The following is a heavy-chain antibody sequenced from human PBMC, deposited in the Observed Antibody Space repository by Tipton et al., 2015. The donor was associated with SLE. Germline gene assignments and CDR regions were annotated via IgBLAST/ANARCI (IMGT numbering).Heavy chain of an antibody. Sequence: TLSLTCTVSGGSIGNNYWNWIRQSTGKGLEWIGRFYTDGSTRHKPSLESRVTISVDTSKNQFSLKLTSVTPADTAVYYCARGGWACSDRSICYNDYWGQGTLVTVSS. CDR1: GGSIGNNY. D-gene: IGHD2-2*01. V-gene: IGHV4-4*07. J-gene: IGHJ4*02. CDR2: FYTDGST. CDR3: ARGGWACSDRSICYNDY.